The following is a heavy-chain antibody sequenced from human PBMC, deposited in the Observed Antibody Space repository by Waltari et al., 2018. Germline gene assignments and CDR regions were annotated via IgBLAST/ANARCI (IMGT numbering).Heavy chain of an antibody. D-gene: IGHD3-3*01. V-gene: IGHV3-53*01. J-gene: IGHJ4*02. CDR3: ARQRYYDFWSGYYGGHFDY. CDR2: IYSGGST. CDR1: GFTVSSNY. Sequence: EVQLVESGGGLIQPGGSLRLSCAASGFTVSSNYMSWVRQAPGKGLEWVSVIYSGGSTYYADSVKGRFTLSKDNSKNTVYLQMNSLRAEDTAVYYCARQRYYDFWSGYYGGHFDYWGQGTLVTVSS.